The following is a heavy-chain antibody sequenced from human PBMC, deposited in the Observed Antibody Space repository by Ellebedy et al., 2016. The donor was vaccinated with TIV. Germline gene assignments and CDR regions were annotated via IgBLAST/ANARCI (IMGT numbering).Heavy chain of an antibody. CDR3: ATLGSARYWYFDL. CDR1: GFTFSSYG. J-gene: IGHJ2*01. D-gene: IGHD1-26*01. CDR2: ISYDGSNK. V-gene: IGHV3-30*03. Sequence: GGSLRLXXAASGFTFSSYGMHWVRQAPGKGLEWVAVISYDGSNKYYADSVKGRFTISRDNSKNTLYLQMNSLRAEDTAVYYCATLGSARYWYFDLWGRGTLVTVSS.